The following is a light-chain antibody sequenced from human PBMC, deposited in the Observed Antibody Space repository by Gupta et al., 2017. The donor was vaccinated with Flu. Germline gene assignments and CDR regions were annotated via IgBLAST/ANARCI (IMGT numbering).Light chain of an antibody. CDR1: KSVINNQ. V-gene: IGKV3-20*01. CDR2: GAS. CDR3: QQNGIPPEA. Sequence: DTRSLSPGETATLSCETSKSVINNQLAWYQQRPGQVPRLLIYGASSRATGIPDRFSGSGSGTDFTLTISRLEPEDFALYYCQQNGIPPEAFGQGTKLEIK. J-gene: IGKJ2*01.